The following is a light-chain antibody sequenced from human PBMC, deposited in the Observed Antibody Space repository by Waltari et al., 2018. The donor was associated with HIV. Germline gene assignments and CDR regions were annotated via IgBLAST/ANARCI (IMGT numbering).Light chain of an antibody. CDR2: KDT. CDR3: QSSDISGNYWV. J-gene: IGLJ3*02. Sequence: SFELTQPPSVSVSPGQTARITCSGDALARQYVYWYQQKPGQAPVVVIYKDTERPSGIPERFSGSSAGTTVTLTISGVQAEDEADYYCQSSDISGNYWVFGGGTKLTVL. CDR1: ALARQY. V-gene: IGLV3-25*03.